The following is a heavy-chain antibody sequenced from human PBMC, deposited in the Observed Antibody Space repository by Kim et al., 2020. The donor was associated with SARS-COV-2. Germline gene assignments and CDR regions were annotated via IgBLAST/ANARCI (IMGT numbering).Heavy chain of an antibody. Sequence: GGSLRLSCAASGFTFSSYAMSWVRQAPGKGLEWVSVIYSGGSSTYYADSVKGRFTISRDNSKNTLYLQMNSLRAEDTAVYYCAADYDILTGYLDYWGQGTLVTVSS. V-gene: IGHV3-23*03. J-gene: IGHJ4*02. D-gene: IGHD3-9*01. CDR2: IYSGGSST. CDR1: GFTFSSYA. CDR3: AADYDILTGYLDY.